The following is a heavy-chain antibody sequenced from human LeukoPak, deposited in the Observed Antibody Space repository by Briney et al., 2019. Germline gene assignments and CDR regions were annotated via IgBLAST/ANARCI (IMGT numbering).Heavy chain of an antibody. CDR2: IYYTGTT. Sequence: SETLSLTCTVSGGSISSSSYRWGWIRQAPGKGLEWIGSIYYTGTTYYSPSLRSRLIMSVETSRNQFFLKLTSVTAADTAVYYCARLTPMARVGLLFDSWGQGSLVTVSS. J-gene: IGHJ4*02. CDR1: GGSISSSSYR. V-gene: IGHV4-39*07. D-gene: IGHD3-10*01. CDR3: ARLTPMARVGLLFDS.